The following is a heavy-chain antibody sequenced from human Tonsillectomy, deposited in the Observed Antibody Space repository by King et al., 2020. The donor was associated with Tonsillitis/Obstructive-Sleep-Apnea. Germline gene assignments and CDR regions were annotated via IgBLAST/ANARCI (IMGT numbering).Heavy chain of an antibody. J-gene: IGHJ4*02. D-gene: IGHD2-15*01. V-gene: IGHV1-46*01. CDR2: INPSGGST. Sequence: VQLVESGAEVKKPGASVKVSCKASGYTFTRYYMHWVRQAPGQGLEWMGVINPSGGSTNYAQTFQGRVTMTRDTSTSTVYMELSSLRSEDTAVYYCASCSGGSCDSARSYYFDYWGQGTLVTVSS. CDR1: GYTFTRYY. CDR3: ASCSGGSCDSARSYYFDY.